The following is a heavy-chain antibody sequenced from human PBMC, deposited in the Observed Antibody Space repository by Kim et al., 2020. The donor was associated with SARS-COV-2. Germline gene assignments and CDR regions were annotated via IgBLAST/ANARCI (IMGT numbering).Heavy chain of an antibody. D-gene: IGHD4-17*01. Sequence: AAPGKARFTISREDSQNTLYLQMNSLKTEDTAVYYCTTVYGDYGAYYFDYWGQGTLVTVSS. J-gene: IGHJ4*02. V-gene: IGHV3-15*01. CDR3: TTVYGDYGAYYFDY.